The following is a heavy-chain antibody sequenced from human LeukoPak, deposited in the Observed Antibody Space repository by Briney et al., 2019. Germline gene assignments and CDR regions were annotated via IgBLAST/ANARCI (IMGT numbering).Heavy chain of an antibody. J-gene: IGHJ6*03. V-gene: IGHV4-59*01. CDR3: ARGREGYSYGWGYYYYYMDV. CDR1: GGSISSYY. D-gene: IGHD5-18*01. CDR2: IYYSGST. Sequence: SETLSLTCTVSGGSISSYYWSWIRQPPGKGLEWIGYIYYSGSTNYNPSLKSRVTISVDTSKNQFSLKLSSVTAADMAVYYCARGREGYSYGWGYYYYYMDVWGKGTTVTVSS.